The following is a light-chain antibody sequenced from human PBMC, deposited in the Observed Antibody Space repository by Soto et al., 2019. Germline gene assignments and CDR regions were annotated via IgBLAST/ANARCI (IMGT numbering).Light chain of an antibody. V-gene: IGKV3-11*01. Sequence: EIVLTQSPATLSLSPGERATLSCRASQSVSSYLAWYQQKPGQAPRLLIYDASNRATGIPARFSGSGSGTDFTLTISSLEHEAFAVYYCQQRSNWTPYTFGQGTKLEIK. CDR2: DAS. CDR3: QQRSNWTPYT. J-gene: IGKJ2*01. CDR1: QSVSSY.